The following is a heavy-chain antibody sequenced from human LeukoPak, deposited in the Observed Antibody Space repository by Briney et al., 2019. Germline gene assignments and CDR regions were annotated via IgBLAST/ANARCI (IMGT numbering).Heavy chain of an antibody. V-gene: IGHV6-1*01. CDR3: AGGTGVFDY. CDR1: RDSVSSNSAA. J-gene: IGHJ4*02. D-gene: IGHD7-27*01. Sequence: SQTLSLTCAISRDSVSSNSAASNWITDSPPRGLEWLGRTYYRSKWYNDYAVSVESRITINPDTSKNQFSLQLNSVTPEDTAVYYCAGGTGVFDYWGQGTLVTVSS. CDR2: TYYRSKWYN.